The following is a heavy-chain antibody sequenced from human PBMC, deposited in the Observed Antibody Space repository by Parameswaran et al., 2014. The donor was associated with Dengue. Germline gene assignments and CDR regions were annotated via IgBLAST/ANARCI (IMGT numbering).Heavy chain of an antibody. D-gene: IGHD3-3*01. V-gene: IGHV4-39*01. CDR2: IYYSGST. Sequence: PGKGLEWIGTIYYSGSTYYNPPLKSRVTISVDTSKNQFSLKLSSVTAADTAVYYCASAYYDFWSGYAHFDYWGQGTLVTVSS. J-gene: IGHJ4*02. CDR3: ASAYYDFWSGYAHFDY.